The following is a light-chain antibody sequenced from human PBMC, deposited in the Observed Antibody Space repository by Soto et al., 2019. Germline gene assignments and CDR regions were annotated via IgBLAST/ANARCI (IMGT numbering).Light chain of an antibody. Sequence: IQMTQSPSSLSASVGDRVTITCRASQSIRTELGWYQQKPGEAPKLLIYAASTLQSGVPSRFSGSGSGTDFTLTISSLQPEDFATYYCLQDYDYPRTFGQGTKVDIK. CDR2: AAS. J-gene: IGKJ1*01. CDR1: QSIRTE. V-gene: IGKV1-6*01. CDR3: LQDYDYPRT.